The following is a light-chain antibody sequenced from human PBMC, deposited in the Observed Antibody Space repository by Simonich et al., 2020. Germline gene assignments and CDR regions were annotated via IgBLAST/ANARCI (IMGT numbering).Light chain of an antibody. V-gene: IGLV2-14*01. J-gene: IGLJ3*02. CDR2: DVS. Sequence: QSALTQPASVSGSPGQSITISCTGTSSDVGCYNYVSWYQQHPGKPPKLMIYDVSKRPSGVSNRFSGSKSGNTASLTISGLQAEDEADYYCSSYTSSSTWVFVGGTKLTVL. CDR1: SSDVGCYNY. CDR3: SSYTSSSTWV.